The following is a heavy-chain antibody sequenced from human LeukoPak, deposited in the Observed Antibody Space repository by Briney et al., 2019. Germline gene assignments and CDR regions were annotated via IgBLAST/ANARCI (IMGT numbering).Heavy chain of an antibody. D-gene: IGHD7-27*01. CDR3: ARDHNWGPDY. CDR1: GYTFTDHY. CDR2: IHPGRGDT. J-gene: IGHJ4*02. Sequence: ASVKVSCKALGYTFTDHYFHWLRQAPGQGLEWMGWIHPGRGDTNYAQKFQGRVSLTRDTSISTAYMDLSRLTSDDTAVYYCARDHNWGPDYWGQGTLVSVST. V-gene: IGHV1-2*02.